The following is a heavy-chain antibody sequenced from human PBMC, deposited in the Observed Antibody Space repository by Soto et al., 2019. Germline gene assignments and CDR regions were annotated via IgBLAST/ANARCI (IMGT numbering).Heavy chain of an antibody. CDR1: GYTFTSYG. CDR2: ISAHKGNT. D-gene: IGHD6-19*01. J-gene: IGHJ4*02. V-gene: IGHV1-18*01. Sequence: QVQLVQSGAEVKKPGASVKVSCKASGYTFTSYGITWVRQAPGQGPEWMGWISAHKGNTNYAQKLQGRVTMTTDTSKSRGAMELRSLRSDDTAVYYCARGYSSGSRAYWGQGTLVTVSS. CDR3: ARGYSSGSRAY.